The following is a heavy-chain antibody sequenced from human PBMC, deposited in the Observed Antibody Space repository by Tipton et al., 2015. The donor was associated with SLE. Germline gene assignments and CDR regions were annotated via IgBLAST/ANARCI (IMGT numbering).Heavy chain of an antibody. CDR3: ASGAAGEGYYFDY. CDR1: GGSFGGYY. CDR2: INHSGST. D-gene: IGHD3-16*01. Sequence: TLSLPCAVYGGSFGGYYWSWIRQPPGKGLEWIGEINHSGSTNYNPSLESRVTISVDTSKNQFSLKLSSVTAADTAVYYCASGAAGEGYYFDYWGQGTLVTVSS. V-gene: IGHV4-34*01. J-gene: IGHJ4*02.